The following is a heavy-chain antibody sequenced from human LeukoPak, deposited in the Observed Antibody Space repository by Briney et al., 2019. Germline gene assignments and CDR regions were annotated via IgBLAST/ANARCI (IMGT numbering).Heavy chain of an antibody. CDR1: GSYLSSYY. CDR3: ARHGSITMVRGKRRYYYMDV. CDR2: IYTSGST. J-gene: IGHJ6*03. D-gene: IGHD3-10*01. Sequence: SETLSLTCTVSGSYLSSYYWSWIRQPAEKGLEWIGRIYTSGSTNYNPSLKSRVTMSVDTSKNQFSLKLSSVTAADTAVYYCARHGSITMVRGKRRYYYMDVWGKGTTVTISS. V-gene: IGHV4-4*07.